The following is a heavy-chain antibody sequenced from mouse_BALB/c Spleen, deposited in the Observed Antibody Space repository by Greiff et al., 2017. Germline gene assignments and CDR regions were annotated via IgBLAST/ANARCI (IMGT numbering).Heavy chain of an antibody. D-gene: IGHD2-10*01. Sequence: VQLQQSGAELARPGASVKLSCKASGYTFTSYWMQWVKQRPGQGLEWIGAIYPGDGDTRYTQKFKGKAILTADKSSSTAYMQLSSLASEDSAVYYCASRGTYYGNYDFAYWGQGTLVTVSA. CDR1: GYTFTSYW. CDR2: IYPGDGDT. V-gene: IGHV1-87*01. J-gene: IGHJ3*01. CDR3: ASRGTYYGNYDFAY.